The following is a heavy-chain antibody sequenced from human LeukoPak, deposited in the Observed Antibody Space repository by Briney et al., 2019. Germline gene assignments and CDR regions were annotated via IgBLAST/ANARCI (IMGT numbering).Heavy chain of an antibody. CDR2: INSSGRYI. CDR3: ARGNYGDYRFDY. V-gene: IGHV3-21*01. Sequence: GGSLRLSCAASGFTFGSYSMNWVRQAPGKGLKWVSSINSSGRYIYYADSVKGRFAISRDNAKNALFLQMNSLRADDTAVYYCARGNYGDYRFDYWGQGTLVTVSS. D-gene: IGHD4-17*01. CDR1: GFTFGSYS. J-gene: IGHJ4*02.